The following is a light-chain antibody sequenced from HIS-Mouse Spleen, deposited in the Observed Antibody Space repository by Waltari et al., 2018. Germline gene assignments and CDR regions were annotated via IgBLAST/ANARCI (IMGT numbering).Light chain of an antibody. CDR2: GAS. CDR1: QSVSSSY. Sequence: EIVLTQSPGTLSLSPGERATLSCRASQSVSSSYLAWYQQKPGQAPRLLIYGASSRATCIPDRFSCSGSGTDFTLTISRLEPEDFAVYYCQQYGSSPWTFGQGTKVEIK. V-gene: IGKV3-20*01. CDR3: QQYGSSPWT. J-gene: IGKJ1*01.